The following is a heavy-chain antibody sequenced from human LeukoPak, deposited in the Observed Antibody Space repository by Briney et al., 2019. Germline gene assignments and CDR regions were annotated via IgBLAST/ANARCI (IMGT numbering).Heavy chain of an antibody. CDR1: GFTFSSYS. D-gene: IGHD4-17*01. Sequence: PGGSLRLSCAASGFTFSSYSMNWVRQAPGKGLEWVSYISSSSSTIYYADSVKGRFTISRDNAKNSLYLQMNSLRAEDTAVYYCAKGSRFGYGDPFDYWGQGTLVTVSS. J-gene: IGHJ4*02. CDR2: ISSSSSTI. V-gene: IGHV3-48*04. CDR3: AKGSRFGYGDPFDY.